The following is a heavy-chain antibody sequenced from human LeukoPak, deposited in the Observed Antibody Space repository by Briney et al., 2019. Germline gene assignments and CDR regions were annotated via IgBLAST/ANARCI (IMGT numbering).Heavy chain of an antibody. J-gene: IGHJ4*02. CDR3: AKGGNIVVVVAAHL. V-gene: IGHV3-23*01. D-gene: IGHD2-15*01. CDR1: GFTFSSYA. CDR2: ISGSGGST. Sequence: GGSLRLSCAASGFTFSSYAMTWVRQAPGKGLEWVSGISGSGGSTYYADPVKGRFTISRDNSKSTLYLQMNSLRAEDTAVYYCAKGGNIVVVVAAHLWGQGTLVTVS.